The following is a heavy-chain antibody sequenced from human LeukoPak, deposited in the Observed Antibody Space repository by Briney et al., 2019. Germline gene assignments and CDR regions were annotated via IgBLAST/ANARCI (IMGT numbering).Heavy chain of an antibody. V-gene: IGHV3-30*02. D-gene: IGHD3-10*01. CDR2: IWYDGSNK. CDR1: GFTFSSYG. CDR3: AKLDGSGSSYYYYYGMDV. J-gene: IGHJ6*02. Sequence: GGSLRLSCAASGFTFSSYGMHWVRQAPGKGLEWVAVIWYDGSNKYYADSVKGRFTISRDNSKNTLYLQMNSLRAEDTAVYYCAKLDGSGSSYYYYYGMDVWGQGTTVTVSS.